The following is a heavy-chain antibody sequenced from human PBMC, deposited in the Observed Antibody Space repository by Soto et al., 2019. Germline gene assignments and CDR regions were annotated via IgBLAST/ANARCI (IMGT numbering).Heavy chain of an antibody. CDR2: IIPIFGTA. J-gene: IGHJ3*02. V-gene: IGHV1-69*13. D-gene: IGHD6-13*01. CDR3: MGIAAAGPDAFDI. CDR1: GGTFSSYA. Sequence: SVKVSCKASGGTFSSYAISWVRQAPGQGLEWMGGIIPIFGTANYAQKFQGRVTITADESTSTAYMELSSLRSEDTAVYYCMGIAAAGPDAFDIWGQGTMVTVSS.